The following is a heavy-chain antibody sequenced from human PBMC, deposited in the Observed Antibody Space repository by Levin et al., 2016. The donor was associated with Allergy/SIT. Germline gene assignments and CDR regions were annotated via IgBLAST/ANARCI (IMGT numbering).Heavy chain of an antibody. Sequence: WIRQPPGKGLEWIGYIYYSGSTYYNPSLKSRVTISVDTSKNQFSLKLSSVTAADTAVYYCARYKGTDGIPFDYWGQGTLVTVSS. CDR2: IYYSGST. D-gene: IGHD2-8*01. J-gene: IGHJ4*02. V-gene: IGHV4-31*02. CDR3: ARYKGTDGIPFDY.